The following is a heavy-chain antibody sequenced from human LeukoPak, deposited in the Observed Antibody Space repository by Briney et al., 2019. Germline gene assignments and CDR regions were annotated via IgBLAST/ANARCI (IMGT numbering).Heavy chain of an antibody. CDR3: AREGNRSSDSSASYPLDY. Sequence: ASVKVSCKASGYTFSSNDINWVRQATGQGLEWMGWMNPHSGNTGYAQKFQGRVTITRNSSISTAYTELSSLRSEDTAVYYCAREGNRSSDSSASYPLDYWGQGTLVTVSS. J-gene: IGHJ4*02. V-gene: IGHV1-8*01. D-gene: IGHD1-26*01. CDR2: MNPHSGNT. CDR1: GYTFSSND.